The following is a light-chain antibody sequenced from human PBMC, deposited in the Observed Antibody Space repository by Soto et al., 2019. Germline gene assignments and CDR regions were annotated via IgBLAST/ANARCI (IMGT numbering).Light chain of an antibody. Sequence: QSALTQPASVSGSPGQSITISCTGTSNDVGAFNYVSWYHQHPGKAPKLLIYDVTYRPSGVSNRFSGSKSGNTASLTISELQAEDEADYYCSSYTRDSTLIFGGGTKLTVL. J-gene: IGLJ2*01. V-gene: IGLV2-14*01. CDR2: DVT. CDR1: SNDVGAFNY. CDR3: SSYTRDSTLI.